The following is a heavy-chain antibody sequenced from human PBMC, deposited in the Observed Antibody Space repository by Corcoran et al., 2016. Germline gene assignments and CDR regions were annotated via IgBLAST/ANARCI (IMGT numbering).Heavy chain of an antibody. Sequence: EVQLLESGGGLVQPGGSLRLSCAASGFTFSSYAMSWVRQAPGKGLEWVSAISGSGGSTYYADSVKGRFTISRDNSKNTLYLQMNSLRAEDTAVYYCVRGDIVVVVAADIWGQGTMVTVSS. V-gene: IGHV3-23*01. CDR2: ISGSGGST. D-gene: IGHD2-15*01. CDR3: VRGDIVVVVAADI. J-gene: IGHJ3*02. CDR1: GFTFSSYA.